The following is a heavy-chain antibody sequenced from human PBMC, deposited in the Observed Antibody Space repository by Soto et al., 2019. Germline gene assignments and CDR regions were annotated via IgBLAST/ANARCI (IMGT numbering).Heavy chain of an antibody. V-gene: IGHV1-69*12. J-gene: IGHJ4*02. CDR1: GGTFSSYA. D-gene: IGHD6-19*01. CDR2: IIPIFGTA. Sequence: QVQLVQSGAEVKKPGSSVKVSCKASGGTFSSYAISWVRQAPGQGLEWMGGIIPIFGTANHAQKFQGRVTMTADESARTAYRERRGLRSEDTDVYYCARASERIAVAGALFDYWGQGTLVPVSS. CDR3: ARASERIAVAGALFDY.